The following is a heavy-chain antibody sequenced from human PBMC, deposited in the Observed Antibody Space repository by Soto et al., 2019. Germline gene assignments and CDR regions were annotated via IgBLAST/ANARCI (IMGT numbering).Heavy chain of an antibody. CDR1: GFTFSSYS. Sequence: GGSLRLSCAASGFTFSSYSMNWVRQAPGKGLEWVSSISSSSSYIYYADSVKGRFTISRDNAKNSLYLQMNSLRAEDTAVYYCARDPRMITFGGVIVIDNSRYFDYWGQGTLVTVSS. CDR2: ISSSSSYI. CDR3: ARDPRMITFGGVIVIDNSRYFDY. J-gene: IGHJ4*02. V-gene: IGHV3-21*01. D-gene: IGHD3-16*02.